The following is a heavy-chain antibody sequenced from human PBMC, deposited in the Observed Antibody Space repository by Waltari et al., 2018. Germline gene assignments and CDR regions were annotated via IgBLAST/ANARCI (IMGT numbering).Heavy chain of an antibody. D-gene: IGHD4-17*01. CDR2: IYYSGST. J-gene: IGHJ5*02. V-gene: IGHV4-39*01. CDR1: GGSISSSSYY. Sequence: QLQLQESGPGLVKPSETLSLTCTVSGGSISSSSYYWGWVRQPPGKGLEWIGSIYYSGSTYYNPSLKSRVTISVDTSKNQFSLKLSSVTAADTAVYYCARGRSTLLFHLYGERWFDPWGQGTLVTVSS. CDR3: ARGRSTLLFHLYGERWFDP.